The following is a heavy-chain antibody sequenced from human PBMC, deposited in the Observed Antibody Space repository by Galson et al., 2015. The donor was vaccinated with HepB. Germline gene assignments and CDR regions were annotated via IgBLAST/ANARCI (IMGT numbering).Heavy chain of an antibody. J-gene: IGHJ4*02. CDR2: IIPIFGTA. CDR1: GGTFSSYA. V-gene: IGHV1-69*13. D-gene: IGHD3-10*01. Sequence: SVKVSCKASGGTFSSYAISWVRQAPGQGLEWMGGIIPIFGTANYAQKFQGRVTITADESTSTAYMELSSLRSEDTAVYYCASGTYGSGSSTKINWGQGTLVTVSS. CDR3: ASGTYGSGSSTKIN.